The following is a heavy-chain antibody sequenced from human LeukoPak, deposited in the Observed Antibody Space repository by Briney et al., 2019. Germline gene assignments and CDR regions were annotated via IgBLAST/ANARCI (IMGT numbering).Heavy chain of an antibody. CDR3: ANRPVGLRPHYHSGNSEWFDS. V-gene: IGHV1-24*01. D-gene: IGHD3-10*01. CDR1: GYTLTELS. Sequence: ASVKVSCKVSGYTLTELSMHWVRQAPGKGLEWMGGFDPEDGETIYAQKFQGRVTIIADESTSSASMELRSLTSEDTAMYFCANRPVGLRPHYHSGNSEWFDSWGQGTLVTVSS. J-gene: IGHJ5*01. CDR2: FDPEDGET.